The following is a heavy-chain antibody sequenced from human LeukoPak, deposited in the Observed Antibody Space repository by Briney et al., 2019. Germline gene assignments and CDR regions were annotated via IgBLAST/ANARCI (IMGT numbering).Heavy chain of an antibody. J-gene: IGHJ4*02. D-gene: IGHD1-26*01. Sequence: GGSLRLSCAASGFTFDNYRMSWVRQAPGKGLEWVSTVNADGGNTYYADSVKGRFTISRDNSKSTLILQMNSLRVEDTALYYCTKRVKYGGAWDHFADWGQGTLVTVSS. CDR1: GFTFDNYR. CDR2: VNADGGNT. V-gene: IGHV3-23*01. CDR3: TKRVKYGGAWDHFAD.